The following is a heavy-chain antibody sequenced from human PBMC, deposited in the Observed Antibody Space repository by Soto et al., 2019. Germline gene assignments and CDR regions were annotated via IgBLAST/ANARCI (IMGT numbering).Heavy chain of an antibody. CDR2: TYYRSKWYN. CDR1: GDSVSSNSAA. Sequence: QVQLQQSGPGLVKPSQTLSLTCAISGDSVSSNSAAWNWIRQSPSRGLEWLGRTYYRSKWYNDYAVTVKSRITFNQETSKNQFSLQLNSVTPEETAVYYCARESYSSSWYVIDYWGKGTLVTVSS. CDR3: ARESYSSSWYVIDY. V-gene: IGHV6-1*01. J-gene: IGHJ4*02. D-gene: IGHD6-13*01.